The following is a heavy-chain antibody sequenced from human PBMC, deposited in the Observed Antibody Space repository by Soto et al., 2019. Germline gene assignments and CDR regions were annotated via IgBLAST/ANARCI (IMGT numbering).Heavy chain of an antibody. CDR2: ISGSGGST. CDR1: GFTFSSYA. V-gene: IGHV3-23*01. D-gene: IGHD3-22*01. J-gene: IGHJ3*02. CDR3: AQDSDSRGAFDI. Sequence: PGGSLRLSCAASGFTFSSYAMSWVRQAPGKGLEWVSAISGSGGSTYYADSVKGRFTISRDNSKNTLYLQMNSLRAEDTAVYYCAQDSDSRGAFDIWGQGTMVTVSS.